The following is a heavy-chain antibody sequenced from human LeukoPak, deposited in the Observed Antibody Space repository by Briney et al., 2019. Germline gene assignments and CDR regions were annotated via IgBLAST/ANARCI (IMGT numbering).Heavy chain of an antibody. Sequence: GGSLRLSCAASGFTFRSYGMHWVRQAPGKGLEWVAFIRYDGNSNYYADSVKGRFTISRDNSRSTLYLQMNSLRAEDTAVYYCAKEEVISGNHGVYFDYWGQGTLVTVSA. CDR2: IRYDGNSN. CDR1: GFTFRSYG. D-gene: IGHD3-22*01. J-gene: IGHJ4*02. V-gene: IGHV3-30*02. CDR3: AKEEVISGNHGVYFDY.